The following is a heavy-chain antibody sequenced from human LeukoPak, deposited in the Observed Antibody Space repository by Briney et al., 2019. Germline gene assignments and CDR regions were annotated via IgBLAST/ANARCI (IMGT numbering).Heavy chain of an antibody. V-gene: IGHV3-15*01. D-gene: IGHD5-18*01. CDR2: SISKTEGGTT. CDR1: GFTFSNAW. J-gene: IGHJ5*02. Sequence: PGGSLRLSCAASGFTFSNAWMIWVRQAPGKGLEWVGRSISKTEGGTTDYAAPVKGRFTISRDDSKNTLYLQMNSLKTEDTAVYYCTTDPSYGDSNWFDPWGQGTLVTVSS. CDR3: TTDPSYGDSNWFDP.